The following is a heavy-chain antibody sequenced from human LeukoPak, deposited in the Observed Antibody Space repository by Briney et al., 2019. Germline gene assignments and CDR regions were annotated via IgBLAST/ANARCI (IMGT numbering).Heavy chain of an antibody. CDR2: ISGSDGSA. J-gene: IGHJ4*01. CDR3: AIDLYGDYPIDC. V-gene: IGHV3-23*01. D-gene: IGHD4-17*01. Sequence: GGSLILSCGASGFTFSSHAMSWVRQAPGKGLEWVSTISGSDGSAYSADSVKGRFTISRDNSKNTLYLQMNSLRAEDTAVYYCAIDLYGDYPIDCWGQGTLATVSS. CDR1: GFTFSSHA.